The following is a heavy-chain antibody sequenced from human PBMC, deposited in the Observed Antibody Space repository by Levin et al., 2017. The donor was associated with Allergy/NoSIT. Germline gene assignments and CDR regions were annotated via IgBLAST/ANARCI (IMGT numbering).Heavy chain of an antibody. D-gene: IGHD6-19*01. V-gene: IGHV3-23*01. Sequence: GESLKISCAASEFTFGFTFTFYAMAWVRQAPGKGLEWISAISATGGDTYYADSVEGRFTISRDNSKNTLYLQMNTLRAEDTAVYYCATRSGGWFFEFWGQGTMVTVSS. J-gene: IGHJ4*02. CDR1: EFTFGFTFTFYA. CDR3: ATRSGGWFFEF. CDR2: ISATGGDT.